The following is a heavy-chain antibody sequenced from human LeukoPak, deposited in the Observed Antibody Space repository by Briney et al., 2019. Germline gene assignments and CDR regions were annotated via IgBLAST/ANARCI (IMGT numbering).Heavy chain of an antibody. CDR2: VDPEDGET. J-gene: IGHJ5*02. CDR1: GYTFTDYY. CDR3: ATVVTGENWFDP. D-gene: IGHD7-27*01. V-gene: IGHV1-69-2*01. Sequence: ASVKVSCKVSGYTFTDYYMHWVQQAPGKGLEWMGLVDPEDGETIYAEKFQGRVTITADTSTDIAYMELSSLRSEDTAVYYCATVVTGENWFDPWGQGTLVTVSS.